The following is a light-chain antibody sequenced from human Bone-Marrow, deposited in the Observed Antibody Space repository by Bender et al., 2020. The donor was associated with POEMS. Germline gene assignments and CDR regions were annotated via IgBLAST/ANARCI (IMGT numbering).Light chain of an antibody. Sequence: QSALTQAASVSGSPGQSITISCTGTSSDVGSYNLVSWYQQRPGKAPNLIIYEVNKRPSGISHRFSGSKSGNTASLTISGVQPEDEADYHCCSYAATSAYVFGTGTKVTVL. CDR2: EVN. CDR1: SSDVGSYNL. V-gene: IGLV2-23*02. J-gene: IGLJ1*01. CDR3: CSYAATSAYV.